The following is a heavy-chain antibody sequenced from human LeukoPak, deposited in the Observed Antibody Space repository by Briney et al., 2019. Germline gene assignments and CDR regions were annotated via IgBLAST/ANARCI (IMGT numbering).Heavy chain of an antibody. CDR1: GGSISSYY. V-gene: IGHV4-59*08. J-gene: IGHJ4*02. Sequence: SETLSLTCTVSGGSISSYYWSWIPQPPGKGLEWIGYIYYSGSTKYNPSLKSRVTISVDTSKNQFSLKLSSVTAEDTAVYYCARHGVGRGGDFDYWGQGTLVTVSS. CDR2: IYYSGST. D-gene: IGHD3-10*01. CDR3: ARHGVGRGGDFDY.